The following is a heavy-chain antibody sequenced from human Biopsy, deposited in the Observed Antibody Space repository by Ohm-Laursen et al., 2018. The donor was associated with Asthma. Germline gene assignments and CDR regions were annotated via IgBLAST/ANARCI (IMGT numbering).Heavy chain of an antibody. V-gene: IGHV1-69*01. D-gene: IGHD2-15*01. CDR3: ARKSGSCISRTCYSLDF. CDR1: GGSFTTSV. Sequence: GPSEKVSCQSHGGSFTTSVIGSARQAPGQGLEWLGGITSVFGTTTYPQKFQDRVAITANDSTSTVYKELSRQRSEDTAVYYCARKSGSCISRTCYSLDFWGQGTLVTVSS. CDR2: ITSVFGTT. J-gene: IGHJ4*02.